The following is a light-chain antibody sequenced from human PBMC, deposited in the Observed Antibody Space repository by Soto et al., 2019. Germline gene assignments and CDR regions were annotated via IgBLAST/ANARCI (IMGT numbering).Light chain of an antibody. CDR1: SSDVGVYNY. CDR3: SSSTTSGTLV. CDR2: EVS. Sequence: QSALTQPASVSGSPGQSITISCTGTSSDVGVYNYVSWYQQHPGKAPKLMIYEVSNRPSGVSNRFSGYKSGNTAYPTISGLQAEDEADYYCSSSTTSGTLVFGTGTKVTV. V-gene: IGLV2-14*01. J-gene: IGLJ1*01.